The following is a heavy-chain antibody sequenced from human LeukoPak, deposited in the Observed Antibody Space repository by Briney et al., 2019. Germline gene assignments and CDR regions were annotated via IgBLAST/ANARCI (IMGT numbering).Heavy chain of an antibody. CDR1: GGTFSSYA. Sequence: GASVKVSCKASGGTFSSYAISWVRQTPGQGLEWMGRIIPILGIANYAQKFQGRVTITADKSTSTAYMELSSLRSEDTAMYYCASRYCGGDCYSTYFDYWGQGTLVTVSS. CDR2: IIPILGIA. J-gene: IGHJ4*02. V-gene: IGHV1-69*04. D-gene: IGHD2-21*02. CDR3: ASRYCGGDCYSTYFDY.